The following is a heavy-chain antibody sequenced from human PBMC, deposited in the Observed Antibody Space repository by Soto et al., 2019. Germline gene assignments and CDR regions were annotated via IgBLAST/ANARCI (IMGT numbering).Heavy chain of an antibody. CDR1: GLSLSTSGEA. CDR3: AHYVSTSPAGWFDP. J-gene: IGHJ5*02. CDR2: IYWDDDK. Sequence: QITLKESGPTLVKPTQPLTLTCTFSGLSLSTSGEAVGWIRQPPGKALEWLALIYWDDDKRYNPTLKTKLTRTKDTSKNQVVLTLTNMDPVDTATYYCAHYVSTSPAGWFDPWGQGILVTVSS. V-gene: IGHV2-5*02. D-gene: IGHD3-10*02.